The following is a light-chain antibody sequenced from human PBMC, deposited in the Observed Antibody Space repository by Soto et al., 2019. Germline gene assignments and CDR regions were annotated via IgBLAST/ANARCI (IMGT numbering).Light chain of an antibody. V-gene: IGKV3-15*01. CDR3: QHYTQWSLT. CDR1: QSIASN. Sequence: EIMITQHPVKLSVSPGERATLTCRASQSIASNLAWYQQKHGQAPRLLIYGAFTRATGIPGRFSGSGSGTEFTLTISSXQSEDFAVYYCQHYTQWSLTFGGGTKVDIK. J-gene: IGKJ4*01. CDR2: GAF.